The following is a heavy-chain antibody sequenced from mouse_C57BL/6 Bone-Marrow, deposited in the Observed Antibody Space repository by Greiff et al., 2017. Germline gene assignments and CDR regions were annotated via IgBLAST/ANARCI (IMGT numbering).Heavy chain of an antibody. CDR2: ISNGGGST. D-gene: IGHD1-1*01. CDR3: ARHPPPRYYYGSIPYAMDY. CDR1: GFTFSDYY. V-gene: IGHV5-12*01. Sequence: EVHLVESGGGLVQPGGSLKLSCAASGFTFSDYYMYWVRQTPEKRLEWVAYISNGGGSTYYPDTVKGRFTISRDNAKNTLYLQMSRLKSEDTAMYYCARHPPPRYYYGSIPYAMDYWGQGTSVTVSS. J-gene: IGHJ4*01.